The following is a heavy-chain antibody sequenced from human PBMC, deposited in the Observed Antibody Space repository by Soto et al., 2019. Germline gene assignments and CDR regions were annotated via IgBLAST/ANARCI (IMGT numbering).Heavy chain of an antibody. J-gene: IGHJ4*02. CDR1: GGCISSYY. CDR3: ARGGHLYYDFWSGLPDY. CDR2: IYYSGST. V-gene: IGHV4-59*01. Sequence: XATLSLPFTVSGGCISSYYWSWIRQPPGKGLEWIGYIYYSGSTNYNPSLKSRVTISVDTSKNQFSLKLSSVTAADTAVYYCARGGHLYYDFWSGLPDYWGQGTQVTVSS. D-gene: IGHD3-3*01.